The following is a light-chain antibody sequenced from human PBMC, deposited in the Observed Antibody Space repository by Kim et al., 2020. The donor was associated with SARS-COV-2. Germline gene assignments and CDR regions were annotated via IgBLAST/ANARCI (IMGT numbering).Light chain of an antibody. CDR1: SSDVGAYNY. J-gene: IGLJ1*01. Sequence: QSALTQAASVSGSPGQLIIMSCTGSSSDVGAYNYVSWYQQYPGKAPKLMIYDVTKRPSGVSDRFSGSKSGNTASLTISGLQPEDEADYYCSSFTNTYTYVFGGGTKVTVL. CDR2: DVT. V-gene: IGLV2-14*03. CDR3: SSFTNTYTYV.